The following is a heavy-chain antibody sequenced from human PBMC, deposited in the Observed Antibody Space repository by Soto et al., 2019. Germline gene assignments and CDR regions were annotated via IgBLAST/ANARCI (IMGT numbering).Heavy chain of an antibody. Sequence: GGSLRLSCAASGFTFDDYAMHWVRQAPGKGLEWVSGISWNSGSIGYADSVKGRFTISRDNAKNSLYLQMNSLRAEDTALYYCAKDMSHNWNYAPSDAFDIWGQGTMVTVSS. J-gene: IGHJ3*02. D-gene: IGHD1-7*01. CDR3: AKDMSHNWNYAPSDAFDI. CDR1: GFTFDDYA. V-gene: IGHV3-9*01. CDR2: ISWNSGSI.